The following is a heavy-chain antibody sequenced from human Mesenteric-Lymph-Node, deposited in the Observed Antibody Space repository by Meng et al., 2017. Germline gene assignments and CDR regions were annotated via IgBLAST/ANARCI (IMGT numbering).Heavy chain of an antibody. D-gene: IGHD5-24*01. CDR1: CGYISSGDYY. CDR3: ARGGVATIVDY. Sequence: ESGPGPVNTSHTLSLLSTVSCGYISSGDYYWSWIRQPPGNGLEWIGYIYNSGSTYYNPSLKSRVTISVDKSKNQFSLRLSSVTAADTAVYYCARGGVATIVDYWGQGTLVTVSS. J-gene: IGHJ4*02. V-gene: IGHV4-30-4*01. CDR2: IYNSGST.